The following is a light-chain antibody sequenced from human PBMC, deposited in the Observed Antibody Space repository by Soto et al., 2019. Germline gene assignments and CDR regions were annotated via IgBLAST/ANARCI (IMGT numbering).Light chain of an antibody. CDR2: KVS. Sequence: DVVMTQSLLSLPVTLGQPASISCRSSQGLVYEDGDTYLSWFQQRPGQSPRRLIYKVSNRDSGVPDRFSGSGSGTDFTLTISRVEAEDVGLYYCMQGTHWPWTFGQGTKVEIK. CDR3: MQGTHWPWT. CDR1: QGLVYEDGDTY. J-gene: IGKJ1*01. V-gene: IGKV2-30*01.